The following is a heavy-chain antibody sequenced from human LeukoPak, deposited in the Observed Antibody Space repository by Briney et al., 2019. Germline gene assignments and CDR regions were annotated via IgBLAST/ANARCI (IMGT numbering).Heavy chain of an antibody. CDR3: ARVRVATMVFAIDY. J-gene: IGHJ4*02. CDR2: IIPILGIA. Sequence: GASVKVSCKASGGTFSSYAISWVRQAPGQGLEWMGRIIPILGIADYAQKFQGRVTITADKSTSTAYMELSSLRSEDTAVYYCARVRVATMVFAIDYWGQGTLVTVSS. CDR1: GGTFSSYA. V-gene: IGHV1-69*04. D-gene: IGHD5-12*01.